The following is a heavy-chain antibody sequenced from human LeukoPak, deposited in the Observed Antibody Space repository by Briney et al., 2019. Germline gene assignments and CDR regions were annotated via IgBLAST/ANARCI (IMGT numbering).Heavy chain of an antibody. CDR1: GFTFSTYT. V-gene: IGHV3-23*01. D-gene: IGHD2-15*01. CDR2: ISGRDGST. J-gene: IGHJ4*02. Sequence: GSLRLSCAASGFTFSTYTMNWVRQAPGKGLEWVSVISGRDGSTDYADSVRGRFTISRDNSKNTLYLQMNSLRAEDTAVYYCIRGGWLEYWGQGALVTVSS. CDR3: IRGGWLEY.